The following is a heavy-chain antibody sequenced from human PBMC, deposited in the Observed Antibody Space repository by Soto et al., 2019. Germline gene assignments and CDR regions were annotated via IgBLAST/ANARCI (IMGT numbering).Heavy chain of an antibody. J-gene: IGHJ6*02. Sequence: EVQLVESGGGLVKPGGSLRLSCAASGFTFSNAWMNWVRQAPGKGLEWVGRIKSKTDGGTTDYAAPVKGRFTISRDDSKNTLYLQMNSLKTDDTAVYYCTSPPIIGDYEVTYYYYGMDVWGQGTTVTVSS. CDR2: IKSKTDGGTT. V-gene: IGHV3-15*07. D-gene: IGHD4-17*01. CDR3: TSPPIIGDYEVTYYYYGMDV. CDR1: GFTFSNAW.